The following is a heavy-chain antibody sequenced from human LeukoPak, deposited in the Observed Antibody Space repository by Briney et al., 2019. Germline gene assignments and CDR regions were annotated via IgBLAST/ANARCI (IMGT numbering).Heavy chain of an antibody. V-gene: IGHV3-73*01. CDR1: GFTLTGSA. Sequence: GGSLRLSCAASGFTLTGSALHWVRQASGEGLEWVGRIRGKANTYATVYAASIKDRFTISRDNAKNSLYLQMNSLRAEDTAVYYCARDRLMAHWGQGTLVTVSS. CDR2: IRGKANTYAT. J-gene: IGHJ4*02. CDR3: ARDRLMAH. D-gene: IGHD3-16*01.